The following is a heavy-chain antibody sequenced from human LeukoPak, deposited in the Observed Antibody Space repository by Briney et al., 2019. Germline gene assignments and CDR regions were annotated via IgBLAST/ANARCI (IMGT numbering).Heavy chain of an antibody. CDR2: INSDGSI. J-gene: IGHJ5*02. D-gene: IGHD6-6*01. V-gene: IGHV4-4*07. CDR3: ARDQGAAGRPFWFEP. CDR1: GVSICSLY. Sequence: SETLSLTCTVSGVSICSLYWNWIRQPAGKGLEWIGRINSDGSINYNVSLKSRVSMSVDTSKNQFSLRLSSVTAADTAVYYCARDQGAAGRPFWFEPWGQGALVTVSS.